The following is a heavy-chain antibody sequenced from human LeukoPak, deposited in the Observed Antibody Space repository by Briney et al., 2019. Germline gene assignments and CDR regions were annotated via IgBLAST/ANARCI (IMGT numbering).Heavy chain of an antibody. D-gene: IGHD3-10*01. CDR1: GFTFSSYA. CDR2: ISYDGSNK. J-gene: IGHJ4*02. CDR3: AREPGVSFPFDY. Sequence: GRSLRLSCAASGFTFSSYAMHWVRQAPGKGLEWVAVISYDGSNKYYADSVKGRFTISRDNSKNTLYLQMNSLRAEDTAVYYCAREPGVSFPFDYWGQGTLVTVSS. V-gene: IGHV3-30-3*01.